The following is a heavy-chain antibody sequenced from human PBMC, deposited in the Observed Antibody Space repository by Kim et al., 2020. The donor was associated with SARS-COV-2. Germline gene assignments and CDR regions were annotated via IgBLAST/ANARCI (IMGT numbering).Heavy chain of an antibody. CDR3: ARVVVVAATTIKYYFDY. CDR2: IYYSGST. V-gene: IGHV4-59*13. CDR1: GGSISSYY. D-gene: IGHD2-15*01. J-gene: IGHJ4*02. Sequence: SETLSLTCTVSGGSISSYYWSWIRQPPGKGLEWIGYIYYSGSTNYNPSLKSRVTISVDTSKNQFSLKLSSVTAADTAVYYCARVVVVAATTIKYYFDYWGQGTLVTVSS.